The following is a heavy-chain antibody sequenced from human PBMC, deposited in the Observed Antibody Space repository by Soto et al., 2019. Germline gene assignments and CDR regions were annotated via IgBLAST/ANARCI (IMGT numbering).Heavy chain of an antibody. D-gene: IGHD1-20*01. V-gene: IGHV4-59*01. CDR3: ARDEYNWNDGRYYYYMAV. J-gene: IGHJ6*03. CDR1: NDSSSRYY. CDR2: IYYSGST. Sequence: SLTLSLTCTVGNDSSSRYYWSCIQKPPGKGLEWIGYIYYSGSTNYNPPLKSRVTISVDTSKNQFSLKLSSVTAADTAVYYCARDEYNWNDGRYYYYMAVWGKGTTVTVS.